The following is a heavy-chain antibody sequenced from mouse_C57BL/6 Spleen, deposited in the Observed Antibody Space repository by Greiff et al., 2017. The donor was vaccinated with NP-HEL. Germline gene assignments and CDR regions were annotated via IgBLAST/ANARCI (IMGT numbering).Heavy chain of an antibody. J-gene: IGHJ1*03. CDR1: GYTFTDYY. Sequence: VQLQQSGPELVKPGASVKISCKASGYTFTDYYMNWVKQSHGKSLEWIGDINPNNGGTSYNQKFKGKATLTVDKSSSTAYMELRSLTSEDSAVYYCAPYYGSSHWYFDVWGTGTTVTVSS. CDR2: INPNNGGT. D-gene: IGHD1-1*01. V-gene: IGHV1-26*01. CDR3: APYYGSSHWYFDV.